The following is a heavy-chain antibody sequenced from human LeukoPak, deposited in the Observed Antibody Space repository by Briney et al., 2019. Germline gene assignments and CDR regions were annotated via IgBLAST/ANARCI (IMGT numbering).Heavy chain of an antibody. Sequence: KPSETLSLTCTVSGYSISSGVYWGWIRQPPGKGLEWIGSIYHSGNTYYNPSLKSRVTISADTSKNQFSLRLSSVTAADTAVYYCTRVPRSYYYYYYMDVWGKGTTVTVSS. J-gene: IGHJ6*03. CDR1: GYSISSGVY. CDR3: TRVPRSYYYYYYMDV. CDR2: IYHSGNT. V-gene: IGHV4-38-2*02.